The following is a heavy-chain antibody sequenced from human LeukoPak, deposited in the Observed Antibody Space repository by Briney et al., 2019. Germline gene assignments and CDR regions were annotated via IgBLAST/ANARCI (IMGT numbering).Heavy chain of an antibody. CDR3: ARVRGGYCSSTSCSHGMDY. D-gene: IGHD2-2*01. V-gene: IGHV3-7*01. CDR1: GFTFSSYW. Sequence: PGGSLRLSCAASGFTFSSYWMSWVRQAPGEGLEWVANIKQDGSEKDYVDSVKGRFTISRDNAKNSLYLQMNSLRAEDTAVYYCARVRGGYCSSTSCSHGMDYWGQGTLVTVSS. CDR2: IKQDGSEK. J-gene: IGHJ4*02.